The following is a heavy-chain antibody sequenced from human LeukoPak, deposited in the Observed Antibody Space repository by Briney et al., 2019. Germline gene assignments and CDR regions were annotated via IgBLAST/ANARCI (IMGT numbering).Heavy chain of an antibody. Sequence: AGGSLRLSCAASGFTFSSYAMSWVRQAPGKGLEWVSIISGSGGTTYYADSVKGRFTISRDNSKNTLYLQMDSLRAEDTAVYFCANECCGGVVAAPSDYWGQGTLVTVSS. CDR1: GFTFSSYA. D-gene: IGHD5-12*01. CDR3: ANECCGGVVAAPSDY. CDR2: ISGSGGTT. J-gene: IGHJ4*02. V-gene: IGHV3-23*01.